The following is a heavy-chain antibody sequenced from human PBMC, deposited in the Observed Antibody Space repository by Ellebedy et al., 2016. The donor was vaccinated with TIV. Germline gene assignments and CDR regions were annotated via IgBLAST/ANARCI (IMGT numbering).Heavy chain of an antibody. CDR1: GGTFSSYA. D-gene: IGHD3-10*01. CDR3: ASLGGSMVRGGRPPNYYYYGMDV. V-gene: IGHV1-69*13. Sequence: ASVKVSCKASGGTFSSYAISWVRQAPGQGLEWMGGIIPIFGTANYAQKFQGRVTITADESTSTAYMELSSLRSEDTAVYYCASLGGSMVRGGRPPNYYYYGMDVWGQGTTVTVSS. CDR2: IIPIFGTA. J-gene: IGHJ6*02.